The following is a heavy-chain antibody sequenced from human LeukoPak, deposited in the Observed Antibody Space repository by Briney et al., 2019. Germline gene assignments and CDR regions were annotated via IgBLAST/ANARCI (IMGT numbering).Heavy chain of an antibody. CDR2: IWYDGSNK. D-gene: IGHD3-10*01. Sequence: GGSLRLSCAASGFTFSSYGMHWVRQAPGKGLEWVAVIWYDGSNKYYVDSVKGRLTISRDNAKNSLYLQVNSLRAEDIRSGSYSLIDYWGQGTLVTVSS. CDR3: SLIDY. CDR1: GFTFSSYG. J-gene: IGHJ4*02. V-gene: IGHV3-30*02.